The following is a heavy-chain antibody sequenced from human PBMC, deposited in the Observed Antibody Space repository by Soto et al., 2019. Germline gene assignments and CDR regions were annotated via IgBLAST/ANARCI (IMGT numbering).Heavy chain of an antibody. CDR3: ARAEDYYGSGSLNWFDP. D-gene: IGHD3-10*01. J-gene: IGHJ5*02. V-gene: IGHV1-8*01. CDR1: GYTFTSYD. Sequence: QVQLVQSGAEVKKPGASVKVSCKASGYTFTSYDINWVRQATGQGLEWMGWMNPNSGNTGYAQKFQGRVTMTRNTSISRASMELSGLRSEDTAVYSCARAEDYYGSGSLNWFDPWGQGTLVTVSS. CDR2: MNPNSGNT.